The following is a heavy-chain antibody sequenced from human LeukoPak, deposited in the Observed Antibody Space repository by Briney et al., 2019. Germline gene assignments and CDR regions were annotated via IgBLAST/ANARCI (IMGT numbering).Heavy chain of an antibody. CDR3: AKDAVGYCSSTSCYFSDY. D-gene: IGHD2-2*01. V-gene: IGHV3-30*18. J-gene: IGHJ4*02. CDR1: GFTFSSYG. CDR2: ISYDGSNK. Sequence: PGGSLRLSCAASGFTFSSYGMHWVRQAPGKGLEWVAVISYDGSNKYYADSVKGRFTISRDNSKNTLYLQMNSLRAEDTAVYYCAKDAVGYCSSTSCYFSDYWGQGTLVTVSS.